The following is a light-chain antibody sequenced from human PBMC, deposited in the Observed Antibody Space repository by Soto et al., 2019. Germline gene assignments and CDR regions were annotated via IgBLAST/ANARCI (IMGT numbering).Light chain of an antibody. CDR3: QQYNSYSYT. J-gene: IGKJ2*01. CDR2: DAS. Sequence: DIQLTQSPSFLSASVGDRVTITCRASQGISSYLAWYQQKPGKAPKLLIYDASTLQSGVPSRFSGSGSGTEFTLTISSLQPEDFATYYCQQYNSYSYTFGQGTKLEIK. V-gene: IGKV1-9*01. CDR1: QGISSY.